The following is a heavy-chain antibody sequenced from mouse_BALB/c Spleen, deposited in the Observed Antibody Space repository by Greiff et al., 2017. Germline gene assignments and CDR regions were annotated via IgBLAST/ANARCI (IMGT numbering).Heavy chain of an antibody. CDR2: IYPGNSDT. J-gene: IGHJ4*01. CDR3: TRFYGSSHYAMDY. CDR1: GYTFTSYW. V-gene: IGHV1-5*01. Sequence: EVKLVESGTVLARPGASVKMSCKASGYTFTSYWMHWVKQRPGQGLEWIGAIYPGNSDTSYNQKFKGKAKLTAVTSTSTAYMELSSLTNEDSAVYYCTRFYGSSHYAMDYWGQGTSVTVSS. D-gene: IGHD1-1*01.